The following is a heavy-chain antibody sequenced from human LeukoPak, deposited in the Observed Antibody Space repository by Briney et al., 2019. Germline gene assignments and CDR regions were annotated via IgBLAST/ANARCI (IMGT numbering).Heavy chain of an antibody. CDR3: ARDAIAVAYRAEYFQH. CDR2: ISYDGSDK. J-gene: IGHJ1*01. CDR1: GFSFSSYA. Sequence: GGSLRLSCAASGFSFSSYAMHWVRQAPGKGLEWVAVISYDGSDKKYGDSVKGRFTTSRDNSKNTVYLQMNSLRAEDTAVYYCARDAIAVAYRAEYFQHWGQGTLVTVSP. D-gene: IGHD6-19*01. V-gene: IGHV3-30*04.